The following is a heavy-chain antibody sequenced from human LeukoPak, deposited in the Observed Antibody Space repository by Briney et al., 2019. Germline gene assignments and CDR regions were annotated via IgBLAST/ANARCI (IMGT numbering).Heavy chain of an antibody. CDR2: IYTSGST. V-gene: IGHV4-59*10. D-gene: IGHD4-11*01. CDR3: AIPHPTVTNRASDAFDI. CDR1: GGSISSYY. J-gene: IGHJ3*02. Sequence: SETLSLTCAVYGGSISSYYWSWIRQPAGKGLEWIGRIYTSGSTNYNPSLKSRVTMSVDTSKNQFSLKLSSVTAADTAVYYCAIPHPTVTNRASDAFDIWGQGTMVTVSS.